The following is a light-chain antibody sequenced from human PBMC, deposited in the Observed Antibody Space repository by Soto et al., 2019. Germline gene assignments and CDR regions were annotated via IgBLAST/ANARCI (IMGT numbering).Light chain of an antibody. Sequence: DIVMTQSPDSLAVSLGERATINCKSSQSVLYSSNNKNYLAWYQQKPGQPPKLLIYWASTRESGVPDRFSGSGSGTDFTLTISSLQAEDVVVYYCQQYYPFTFGPGTKVDIK. CDR2: WAS. V-gene: IGKV4-1*01. CDR3: QQYYPFT. CDR1: QSVLYSSNNKNY. J-gene: IGKJ3*01.